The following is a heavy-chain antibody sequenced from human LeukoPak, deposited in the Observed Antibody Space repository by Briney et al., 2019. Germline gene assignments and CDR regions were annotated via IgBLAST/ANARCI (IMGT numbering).Heavy chain of an antibody. CDR2: ISYDGSNK. J-gene: IGHJ4*02. CDR1: GFTFSSYA. CDR3: ASPAYYYGSGSYSPFDY. D-gene: IGHD3-10*01. V-gene: IGHV3-30*04. Sequence: QTGGSLRLSCAASGFTFSSYAMHWVRQAPGKGLEWVAVISYDGSNKYYAGSVKGRFTISRDNSKNTLYLQMNSLRAEDTAVYYCASPAYYYGSGSYSPFDYWGQGTLVTVSS.